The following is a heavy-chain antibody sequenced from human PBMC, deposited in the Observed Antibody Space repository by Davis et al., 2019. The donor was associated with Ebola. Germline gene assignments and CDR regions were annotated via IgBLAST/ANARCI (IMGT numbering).Heavy chain of an antibody. CDR3: ARHCSSTSCSWFDP. CDR1: GGSFSGYY. CDR2: INPSVST. Sequence: SETLSLTCAVYGGSFSGYYWSWIRQPPGKGLEWIGEINPSVSTNYKPSLKSRVTISVDTSKNQFSLKLSSVTAADTAVYYCARHCSSTSCSWFDPWGQGTLVTVSS. D-gene: IGHD2-2*01. V-gene: IGHV4-34*01. J-gene: IGHJ5*02.